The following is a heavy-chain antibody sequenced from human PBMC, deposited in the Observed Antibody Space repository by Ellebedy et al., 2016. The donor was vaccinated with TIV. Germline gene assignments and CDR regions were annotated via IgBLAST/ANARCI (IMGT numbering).Heavy chain of an antibody. J-gene: IGHJ6*02. CDR3: AREDGGRGYYYYGMDV. CDR1: GFTFSRYG. V-gene: IGHV3-33*01. Sequence: GGSLRLSXAASGFTFSRYGMHWVRQAPGKGLEWLAVIWHDGTNQYYADSVKGRFTISRDNAKNSLYLQMNSLGAEDTAVYYCAREDGGRGYYYYGMDVWGQGTTVTVSS. D-gene: IGHD2-15*01. CDR2: IWHDGTNQ.